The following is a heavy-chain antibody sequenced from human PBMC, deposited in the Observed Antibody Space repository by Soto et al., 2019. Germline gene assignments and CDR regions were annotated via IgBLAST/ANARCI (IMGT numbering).Heavy chain of an antibody. D-gene: IGHD6-19*01. J-gene: IGHJ4*02. CDR2: INPDSCDT. Sequence: GASVKVSCKASGGTFSSYTISWLRQAPGQGLEWVGWINPDSCDTKYSQKFQGWVTMTRDTSISTVYLELNSLKSYDTAVYFCARGPSSGSFDHWGQGVLVTVSS. CDR1: GGTFSSYT. CDR3: ARGPSSGSFDH. V-gene: IGHV1-2*04.